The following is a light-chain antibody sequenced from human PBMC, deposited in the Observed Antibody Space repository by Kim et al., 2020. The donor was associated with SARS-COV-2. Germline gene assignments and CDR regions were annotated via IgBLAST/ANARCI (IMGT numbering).Light chain of an antibody. CDR1: SSNIGRDT. Sequence: GQRVTISCSGSSSNIGRDTVHWYQQLPGTAPKLLIYNDNERPSGVPDRFSGSRSGTSASLAISELQSEDEADYYCSSWDDSLYGVVFGGGTKVTVL. J-gene: IGLJ2*01. CDR2: NDN. V-gene: IGLV1-44*01. CDR3: SSWDDSLYGVV.